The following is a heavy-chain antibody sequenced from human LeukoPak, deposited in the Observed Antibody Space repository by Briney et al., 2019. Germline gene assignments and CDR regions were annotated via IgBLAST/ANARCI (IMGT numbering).Heavy chain of an antibody. CDR3: AKIPQVGTVAVPSYH. V-gene: IGHV3-23*01. CDR1: GFNFSNYV. CDR2: ISGNGDST. J-gene: IGHJ5*02. Sequence: GGSLRLSCAASGFNFSNYVMGWVRQAPGKGLEWVSIISGNGDSTHYTDSVKGRFIISRDNSKNTLYLQMNSLRAEDTAVYYCAKIPQVGTVAVPSYHWGQGTLVTVSS. D-gene: IGHD3/OR15-3a*01.